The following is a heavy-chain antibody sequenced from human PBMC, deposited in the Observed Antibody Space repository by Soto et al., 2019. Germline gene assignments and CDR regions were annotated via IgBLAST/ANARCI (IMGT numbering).Heavy chain of an antibody. CDR2: IIPIFGTA. J-gene: IGHJ3*02. V-gene: IGHV1-69*01. Sequence: EASVKDSCKASGGTFSSYAISWVRQAPGQGLEWMGVIIPIFGTANYAQKIQGRVTITADESTSTAYMELSSLRSEDTAVYYCARDIVVVTATPGAFDIWGQGTMVTVSS. CDR3: ARDIVVVTATPGAFDI. D-gene: IGHD2-21*02. CDR1: GGTFSSYA.